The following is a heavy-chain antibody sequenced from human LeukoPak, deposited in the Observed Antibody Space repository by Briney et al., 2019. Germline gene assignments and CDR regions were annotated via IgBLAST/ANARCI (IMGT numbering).Heavy chain of an antibody. D-gene: IGHD3-22*01. CDR1: GGSFSGYY. J-gene: IGHJ4*02. V-gene: IGHV4-34*01. CDR3: ARGLYYDSSGTYQP. Sequence: PSETLSLTCAVYGGSFSGYYWSWIRQPPGKGLEWIGEINHSESTKYNPSLKSRVTISVDTSKNQFSLKLSSVSVADTAVYYCARGLYYDSSGTYQPWGQGTLVTVSS. CDR2: INHSEST.